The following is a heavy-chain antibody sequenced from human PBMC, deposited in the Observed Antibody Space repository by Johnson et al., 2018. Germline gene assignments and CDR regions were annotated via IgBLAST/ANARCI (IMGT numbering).Heavy chain of an antibody. J-gene: IGHJ3*02. V-gene: IGHV3-48*01. D-gene: IGHD2-15*01. Sequence: EVQLVESGGGLVQPGGSLRLSCAASGFTFSSHSMNWVRQAPGKGLEWVSYISSSGSAIDYPDSVKGRFSISRNNSKNTLFLQLNSLRAAATAVYCCVKGKYSATQNDVFDIWGQGTMVTVSS. CDR3: VKGKYSATQNDVFDI. CDR1: GFTFSSHS. CDR2: ISSSGSAI.